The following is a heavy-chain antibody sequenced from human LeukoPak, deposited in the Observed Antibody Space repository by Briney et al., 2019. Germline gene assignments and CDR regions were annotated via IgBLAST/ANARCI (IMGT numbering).Heavy chain of an antibody. CDR1: GFTFSNFA. CDR2: IYSGGRT. J-gene: IGHJ4*02. V-gene: IGHV3-66*01. D-gene: IGHD1-26*01. Sequence: GGSLRLSCAASGFTFSNFAMTWVRQAPGKGLELVSVIYSGGRTYYADSVKGRFTISRDNSKSALYLQMNSLRADDTAVYYCARVKWELPPYFDYWGQGTLVTVSS. CDR3: ARVKWELPPYFDY.